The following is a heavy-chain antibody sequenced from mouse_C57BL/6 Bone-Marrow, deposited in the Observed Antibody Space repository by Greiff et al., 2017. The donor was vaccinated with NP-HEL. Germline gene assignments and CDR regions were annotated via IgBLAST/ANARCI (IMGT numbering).Heavy chain of an antibody. CDR3: ARGPGTTVVPYWYFDV. CDR2: INYDGSST. Sequence: EVKLMESEGGLVQPGSSMKLSCTASGFTFSDYYMAWVRQVPEKGLEWVANINYDGSSTYYLDSLKSRFIISRDNAKNILYLQMSRLKSEDTATYYCARGPGTTVVPYWYFDVWGTGTTVTVSS. V-gene: IGHV5-16*01. D-gene: IGHD1-1*01. J-gene: IGHJ1*03. CDR1: GFTFSDYY.